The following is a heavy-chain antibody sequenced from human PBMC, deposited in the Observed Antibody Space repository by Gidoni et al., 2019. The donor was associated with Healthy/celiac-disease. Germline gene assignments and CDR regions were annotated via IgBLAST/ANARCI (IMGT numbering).Heavy chain of an antibody. J-gene: IGHJ1*01. Sequence: EVQLLESGGGLVQPGGSLRLSCAASGFTFSSYAMSWFRPAPGKGLELVSAISVSGGSTYYADSVKGRFTISRDNSKNTLYLQMNSLRAEDTAVYYCAKEGDSIGYYYAEYFQHWGQGTLVTVSS. CDR2: ISVSGGST. CDR3: AKEGDSIGYYYAEYFQH. D-gene: IGHD3-22*01. V-gene: IGHV3-23*01. CDR1: GFTFSSYA.